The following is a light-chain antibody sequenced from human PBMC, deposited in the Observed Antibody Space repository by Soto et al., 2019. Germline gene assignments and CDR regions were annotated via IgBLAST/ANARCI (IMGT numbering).Light chain of an antibody. CDR3: QSYDSSLSAWV. J-gene: IGLJ2*01. CDR2: GYN. V-gene: IGLV1-40*01. Sequence: QSVLTQPPSVSGAPGQRVTISCTGSSSNIGAGYDVHWYQQLPGTAPKLLVYGYNNRPSGVPDRFSVSKSGTSASLTITGLQTAAEADYYCQSYDSSLSAWVFGGGTTVTVL. CDR1: SSNIGAGYD.